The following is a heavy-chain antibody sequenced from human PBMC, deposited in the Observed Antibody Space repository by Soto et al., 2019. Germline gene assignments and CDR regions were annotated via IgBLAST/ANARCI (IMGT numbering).Heavy chain of an antibody. CDR2: IVVGSGNT. CDR3: ARMYSSSSGRGDY. Sequence: SVKVSCKASGFTFTSSAMQWVRQARGHRLEWIGWIVVGSGNTNYAQKFQERVTITRDMSTSTAYMELSSLRSEDTAVYYCARMYSSSSGRGDYWGQGTLVTVSS. CDR1: GFTFTSSA. J-gene: IGHJ4*02. D-gene: IGHD6-6*01. V-gene: IGHV1-58*02.